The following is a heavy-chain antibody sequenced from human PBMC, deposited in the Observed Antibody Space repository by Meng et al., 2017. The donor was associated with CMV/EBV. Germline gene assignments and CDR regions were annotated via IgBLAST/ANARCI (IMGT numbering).Heavy chain of an antibody. CDR1: DCSLRRGADS. CDR3: AREGDNPFDY. V-gene: IGHV4-30-4*08. D-gene: IGHD2-21*02. CDR2: IYYSGST. Sequence: QLQAQGPGFLRHPPPLPLTCIVPDCSLRRGADSWSWIRQPPGKGLEWIGYIYYSGSTYSHPSLKSRVTISVDTSKNQFSLKLRSVTAADTAVYCCAREGDNPFDYWGQGTLVTVSS. J-gene: IGHJ4*02.